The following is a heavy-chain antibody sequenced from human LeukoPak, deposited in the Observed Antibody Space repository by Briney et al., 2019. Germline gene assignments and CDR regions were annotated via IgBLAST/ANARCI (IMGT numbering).Heavy chain of an antibody. D-gene: IGHD1-1*01. CDR2: INSDGSST. J-gene: IGHJ4*02. CDR1: GFTFSSYW. Sequence: PGGSLRLSCAASGFTFSSYWMHWVRQAPGEGLVWVSRINSDGSSTNYADSVKGRFTISRDNAKNTLYLQMNSLSAEDTSVYYCARGRNGTLDYWGQGTLVTVSS. V-gene: IGHV3-74*01. CDR3: ARGRNGTLDY.